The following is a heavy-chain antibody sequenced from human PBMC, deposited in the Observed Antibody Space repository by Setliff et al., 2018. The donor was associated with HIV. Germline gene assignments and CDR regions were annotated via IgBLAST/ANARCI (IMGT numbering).Heavy chain of an antibody. CDR2: ISGFSERT. Sequence: GGSLRLSCAASGFSLSNYWIHWVRQAPGKGLEWVSAISGFSERTNYADSVKGRFTISRDNSKNTLYLQMNNLRADDTAVYYCAKEDTDYYYYYYMDVWGKGTTVTVSS. J-gene: IGHJ6*03. CDR1: GFSLSNYW. V-gene: IGHV3-23*01. CDR3: AKEDTDYYYYYYMDV.